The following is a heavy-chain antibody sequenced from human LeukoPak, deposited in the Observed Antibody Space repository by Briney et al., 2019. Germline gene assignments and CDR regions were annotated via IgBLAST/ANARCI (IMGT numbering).Heavy chain of an antibody. Sequence: ASVKVSCKASGYTFTSYGISWVRQAPGQGLEWMGWISAYNGNTNYAQKLQGRVTMTTDTSTSTAYMELRSLRSDDTAMYYCARHVAWSSSYYFDYWGQGTLVTVSS. V-gene: IGHV1-18*01. CDR3: ARHVAWSSSYYFDY. D-gene: IGHD6-6*01. CDR2: ISAYNGNT. CDR1: GYTFTSYG. J-gene: IGHJ4*02.